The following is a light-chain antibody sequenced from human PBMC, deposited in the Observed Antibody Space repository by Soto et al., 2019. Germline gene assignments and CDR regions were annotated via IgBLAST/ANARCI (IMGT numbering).Light chain of an antibody. CDR3: QQSYDMPWT. J-gene: IGKJ1*01. CDR1: QSISTY. V-gene: IGKV1-39*01. CDR2: AAY. Sequence: DIQMTQSPSSLSASVGDTVTITCRASQSISTYLTWYQQKPGKAPKLLIYAAYNLQSEVPSRFSGSGSGTDFTLTISSLQPEDFAAYYCQQSYDMPWTFGQGTKVDIK.